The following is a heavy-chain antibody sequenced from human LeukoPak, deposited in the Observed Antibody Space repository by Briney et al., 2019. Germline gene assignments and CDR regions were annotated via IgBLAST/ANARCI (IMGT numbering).Heavy chain of an antibody. Sequence: PGGSLRLSCAASGFTFSSYGMHWVRQAPGKGLEWVAVISYDGSNKYYADSVKGRFTISRDNSKNTLYLQMHSLRDEDTAVYYCAKDGTYYDILTGGYFDYWGQGTLVTVSS. CDR3: AKDGTYYDILTGGYFDY. V-gene: IGHV3-30*18. D-gene: IGHD3-9*01. CDR2: ISYDGSNK. CDR1: GFTFSSYG. J-gene: IGHJ4*02.